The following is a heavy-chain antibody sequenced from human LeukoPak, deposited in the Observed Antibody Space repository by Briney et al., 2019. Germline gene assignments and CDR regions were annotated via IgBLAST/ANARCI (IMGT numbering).Heavy chain of an antibody. J-gene: IGHJ3*02. CDR2: VYSDDIR. D-gene: IGHD5-12*01. V-gene: IGHV3-53*01. CDR1: GVAVSSSY. Sequence: GGSLRLSCAASGVAVSSSYMSWVRQAPGKGLEWVSIVYSDDIRYYVDSVRGRFTISRDNAQNTVFLQMNSLRVEDTAVYYCARGGYGHGFDIWGRGTMVTVSS. CDR3: ARGGYGHGFDI.